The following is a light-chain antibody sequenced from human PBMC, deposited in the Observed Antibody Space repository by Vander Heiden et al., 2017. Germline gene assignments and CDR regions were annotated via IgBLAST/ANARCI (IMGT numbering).Light chain of an antibody. CDR3: QQRNSYPPIFT. CDR2: AAS. J-gene: IGKJ3*01. Sequence: DIQLTQSPSFLSASVGDRVTITCRASQGISSYLAWYQQKPGKAPKLLIYAASTLQSGVPSRFSGSGYGTEFTLTISSLQPEDFATYYCQQRNSYPPIFTFGPGTKVDIK. V-gene: IGKV1-9*01. CDR1: QGISSY.